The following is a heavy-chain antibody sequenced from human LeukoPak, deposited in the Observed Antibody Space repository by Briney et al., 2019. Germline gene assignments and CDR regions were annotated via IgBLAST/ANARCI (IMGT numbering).Heavy chain of an antibody. J-gene: IGHJ4*02. Sequence: GGSLRLSCAASGFTFSTYSMNWVRQAPGKGLEWVSYISSSTSTIYYADSVKGRFTISRDNANNSLYLQMNSLRAEDTAVYYCARDSFMRMVRDWGQGTLVTVSS. CDR2: ISSSTSTI. V-gene: IGHV3-48*01. CDR3: ARDSFMRMVRD. D-gene: IGHD3-10*01. CDR1: GFTFSTYS.